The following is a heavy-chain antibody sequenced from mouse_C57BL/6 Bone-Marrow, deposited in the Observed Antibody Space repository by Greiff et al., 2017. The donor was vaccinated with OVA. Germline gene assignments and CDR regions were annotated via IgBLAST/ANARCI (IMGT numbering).Heavy chain of an antibody. CDR2: IDPETGGT. D-gene: IGHD1-1*01. J-gene: IGHJ2*01. V-gene: IGHV1-15*01. CDR1: GYTFTDYE. CDR3: TRGLLHLGD. Sequence: VQLQQSGAELVRPGASVTLSCKASGYTFTDYEMHWVKQTPVHGLEWIGAIDPETGGTAYNQKFKGKAILTADKSSSTAYMELRSLTSEDSAVYYCTRGLLHLGDWGQGTTLTVSS.